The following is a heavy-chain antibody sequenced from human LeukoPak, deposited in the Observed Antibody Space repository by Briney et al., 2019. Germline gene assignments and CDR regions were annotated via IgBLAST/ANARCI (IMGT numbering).Heavy chain of an antibody. CDR2: ISYDGSNK. D-gene: IGHD6-13*01. J-gene: IGHJ4*02. V-gene: IGHV3-30*04. Sequence: PGRSLRLSCAASGFTFSSYAMHWVRQAPGKGLEWVAVISYDGSNKYYADSVKGRFTISRDNSKNTLYLQMNSLRAEDTAVYYCALQRTLWQQLLDYWGQGTLVTVSS. CDR3: ALQRTLWQQLLDY. CDR1: GFTFSSYA.